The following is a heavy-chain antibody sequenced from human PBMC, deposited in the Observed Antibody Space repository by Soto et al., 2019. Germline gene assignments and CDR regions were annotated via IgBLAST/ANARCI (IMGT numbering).Heavy chain of an antibody. CDR1: GFAFSTYA. Sequence: EVQLLESGGALEHPGGSLRLSCAASGFAFSTYAMTWVRQAPGKGLEWVSVISGSGGSSYYAASVKGRFTISRDNSKNTLHLKMNSLRVEDTDVYYCARQLYSTFNLDYWGHGTLVAVSS. V-gene: IGHV3-23*01. CDR2: ISGSGGSS. CDR3: ARQLYSTFNLDY. J-gene: IGHJ4*01. D-gene: IGHD6-13*01.